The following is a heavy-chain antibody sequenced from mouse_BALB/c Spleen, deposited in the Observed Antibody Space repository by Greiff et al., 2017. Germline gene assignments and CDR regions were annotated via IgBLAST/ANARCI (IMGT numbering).Heavy chain of an antibody. V-gene: IGHV1-7*01. CDR2: INPSTGYT. CDR3: ARKHDGNYFDY. Sequence: VQLQQSGAELAKPGASVKMSCKASGYTFTSYWMHWVKQRPGQGLEWIGYINPSTGYTEYNQKFKDKATLTADKSSSTAYMQLSSLTSEDSAVYYCARKHDGNYFDYWGQGTTLTVSS. J-gene: IGHJ2*01. CDR1: GYTFTSYW. D-gene: IGHD2-1*01.